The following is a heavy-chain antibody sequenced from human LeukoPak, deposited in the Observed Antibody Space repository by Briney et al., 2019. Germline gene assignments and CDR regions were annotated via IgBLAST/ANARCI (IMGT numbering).Heavy chain of an antibody. CDR2: INPNSGGT. D-gene: IGHD1-26*01. CDR1: GYTFSGYY. V-gene: IGHV1-2*02. CDR3: AREAGGATEFYFDY. Sequence: ASVKVSCKASGYTFSGYYMHWVRQAPGQWLEWMGWINPNSGGTKYAQKFQGRVTMTRDTSISTAYMELRGLTSDDTAVYYCAREAGGATEFYFDYWGQGTLVTVSS. J-gene: IGHJ4*02.